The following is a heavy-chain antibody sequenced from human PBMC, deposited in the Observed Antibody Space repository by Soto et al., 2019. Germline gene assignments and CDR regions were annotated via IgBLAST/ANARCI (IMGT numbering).Heavy chain of an antibody. CDR2: IYYSGST. D-gene: IGHD3-3*01. J-gene: IGHJ4*02. CDR3: ARDFAYFDS. V-gene: IGHV4-59*01. Sequence: PSETLSLTCTVSGGSISSYYWSWIRQPPGKGLEWIGYIYYSGSTNYNPSLKSRVTISVDTSKNQFSLELDSVTAADTAVYFCARDFAYFDSWGQGTLVTVSS. CDR1: GGSISSYY.